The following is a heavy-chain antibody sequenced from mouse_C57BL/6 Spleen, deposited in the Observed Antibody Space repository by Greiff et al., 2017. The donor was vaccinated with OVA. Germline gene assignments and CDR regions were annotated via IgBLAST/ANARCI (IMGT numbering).Heavy chain of an antibody. Sequence: EVQLVESGEGLVKPGGSLKLSCAASGFTFSSYAMSWVRQTPEKRLEWVAYISSGGDYIYYADTVKGRFTISRDNARNTLYLQMSSLKSEDTAMYYCTRDRGVTTSHYFDYWGQGTTLTVSS. CDR3: TRDRGVTTSHYFDY. D-gene: IGHD2-2*01. J-gene: IGHJ2*01. V-gene: IGHV5-9-1*02. CDR2: ISSGGDYI. CDR1: GFTFSSYA.